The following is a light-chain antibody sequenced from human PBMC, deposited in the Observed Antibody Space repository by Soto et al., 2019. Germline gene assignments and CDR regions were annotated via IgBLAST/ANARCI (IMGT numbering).Light chain of an antibody. J-gene: IGKJ1*01. Sequence: QSPATLSVSPGERATLSCRASQSVTSNVAWYQQKPGQTPKLLIYGASARPTAIPARFSGSGSGTEFTLTISSLQSEDFAVYYCQQYNNWPRTFGQGTKVDIK. V-gene: IGKV3-15*01. CDR1: QSVTSN. CDR3: QQYNNWPRT. CDR2: GAS.